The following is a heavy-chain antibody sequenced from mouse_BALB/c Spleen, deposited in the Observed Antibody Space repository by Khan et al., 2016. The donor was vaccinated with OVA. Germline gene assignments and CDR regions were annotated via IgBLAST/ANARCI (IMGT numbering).Heavy chain of an antibody. CDR3: ARNSYPYAMDY. V-gene: IGHV2-6*02. Sequence: QVQLKQSGPGLVAPSQSLSITCTVSGFSLTDFGVHWVRQPPGKGLEWLVLIWSDGTTTYNSALKSRLSISKDPSKSQVFLKMNSLPTDDTAMYYCARNSYPYAMDYWGQGTSVTVSS. CDR1: GFSLTDFG. J-gene: IGHJ4*01. CDR2: IWSDGTT.